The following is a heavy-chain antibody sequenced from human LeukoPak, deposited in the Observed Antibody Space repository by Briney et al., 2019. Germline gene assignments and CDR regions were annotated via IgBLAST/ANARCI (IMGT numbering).Heavy chain of an antibody. V-gene: IGHV1-8*01. CDR3: ARGKYYGSGSYGWWFDP. D-gene: IGHD3-10*01. J-gene: IGHJ5*02. Sequence: GASVKVSCKASGYTFTSYDINWVRQATGQGLEWMGWMNPNSGNTGYAQKFQGRVTITRNTSISTAYMELSSLRSEDTAVYYCARGKYYGSGSYGWWFDPWGQGTLVTVSS. CDR1: GYTFTSYD. CDR2: MNPNSGNT.